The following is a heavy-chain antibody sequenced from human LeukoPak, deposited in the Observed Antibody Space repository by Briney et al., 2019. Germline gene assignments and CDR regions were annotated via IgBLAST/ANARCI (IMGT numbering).Heavy chain of an antibody. D-gene: IGHD3-9*01. CDR1: GFTFSSYA. CDR3: AKEGAYYDILTGYYSPPYYFDY. V-gene: IGHV3-23*01. Sequence: GGSLRLSCAASGFTFSSYAMSWVRQAPGKGLEWVSAISGSGGSTYYADSVKGRFTISRDNSKNTLYLQMNSLRAEDTAVYYCAKEGAYYDILTGYYSPPYYFDYWGQGTLVTVSS. CDR2: ISGSGGST. J-gene: IGHJ4*02.